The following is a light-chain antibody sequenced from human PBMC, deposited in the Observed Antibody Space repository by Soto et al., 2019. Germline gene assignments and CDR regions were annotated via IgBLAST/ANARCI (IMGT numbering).Light chain of an antibody. CDR1: QSISSW. V-gene: IGKV1-5*03. CDR2: KAS. Sequence: DIHMTQSPSTLSASVGDRVTITCRSSQSISSWLAWYQHKPXKAPKLLMYKASRLESCFPSRFRGSGSGTEFTLTISSLQPDDFATYYCQQYNSLSPFTFGTGTKVDIK. CDR3: QQYNSLSPFT. J-gene: IGKJ3*01.